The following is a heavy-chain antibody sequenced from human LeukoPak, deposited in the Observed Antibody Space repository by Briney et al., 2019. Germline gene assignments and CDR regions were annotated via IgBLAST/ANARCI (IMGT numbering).Heavy chain of an antibody. CDR2: VYFSGTT. D-gene: IGHD2-2*01. CDR3: ARRPYPIPGYFDL. Sequence: PSETLSLTCTVSGDSITNSYWTWMRQPPGKGPEWIGYVYFSGTTYYNPSLKSRVTISIDTSKNQFFLKMDSVTAADTAVYYCARRPYPIPGYFDLWGRGTLVTVSS. J-gene: IGHJ2*01. V-gene: IGHV4-59*01. CDR1: GDSITNSY.